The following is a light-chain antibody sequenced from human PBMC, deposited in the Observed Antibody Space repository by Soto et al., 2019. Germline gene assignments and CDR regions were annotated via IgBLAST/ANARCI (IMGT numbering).Light chain of an antibody. CDR3: QQRSNLPT. J-gene: IGKJ4*01. Sequence: EIVLTQSPGTVSLSPGERATLSCRASQSVSSSYLAWYQQKPGQAPRLLIYDASNRATGIPARFSGSGSGTDFTLTISSLEPEDFAVYYCQQRSNLPTFGGGTKVDIK. V-gene: IGKV3D-20*02. CDR1: QSVSSSY. CDR2: DAS.